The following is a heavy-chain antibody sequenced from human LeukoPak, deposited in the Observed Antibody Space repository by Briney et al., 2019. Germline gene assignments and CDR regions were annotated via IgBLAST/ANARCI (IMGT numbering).Heavy chain of an antibody. V-gene: IGHV3-21*01. CDR1: GFTFSAYN. CDR3: ARDLSPDCSSTSCDTSGY. D-gene: IGHD2-2*02. Sequence: GGSLRLSCAASGFTFSAYNMNWVRQAPGKGLEWVSSISSSSGSIYYADSVKGRFTISRDNAKNSLYLQMNSLRAEDTAVYYCARDLSPDCSSTSCDTSGYWGQGTLVTVSS. J-gene: IGHJ4*02. CDR2: ISSSSGSI.